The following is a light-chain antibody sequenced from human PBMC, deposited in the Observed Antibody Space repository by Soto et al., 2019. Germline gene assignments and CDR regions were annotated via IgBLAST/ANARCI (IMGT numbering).Light chain of an antibody. Sequence: QSALTQPRSVSGSPGQSVTISCTGTSSDVGGYNYVSWYQQHPGKAPKPMIYDVSKRPSGVPDRFSGSKSGNTASLTISGLQADDEADYYCCSYAGSYTPVVFGGGTKLTVL. CDR2: DVS. V-gene: IGLV2-11*01. CDR3: CSYAGSYTPVV. J-gene: IGLJ2*01. CDR1: SSDVGGYNY.